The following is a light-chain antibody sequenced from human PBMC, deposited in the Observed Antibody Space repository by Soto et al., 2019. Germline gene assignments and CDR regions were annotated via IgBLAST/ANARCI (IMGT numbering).Light chain of an antibody. CDR3: QQSGTTPPWT. CDR2: AAS. V-gene: IGKV1-39*01. CDR1: QSISTY. Sequence: DIQVTQSPSSLSASVGDRFTMTCRASQSISTYLNWYQQKPGKAPKLLIYAASSLQSGVPSRFSGSGSGTDFTLTISSLQPEDFATYYCQQSGTTPPWTFGQGTKVDIK. J-gene: IGKJ1*01.